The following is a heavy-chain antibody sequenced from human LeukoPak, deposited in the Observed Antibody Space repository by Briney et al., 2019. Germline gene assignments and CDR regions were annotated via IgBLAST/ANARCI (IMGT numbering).Heavy chain of an antibody. D-gene: IGHD3-22*01. J-gene: IGHJ4*02. Sequence: GGSLRLSCAASGFTFSTYAMSWVRQAPGMGLGWVSAISSSGDTTYYADSVKGRFSISRDNSKNTLYLQMNSLRAEDTAVYYCAKDLKEGYYDSSGYYDNWGQGTLVTVSS. V-gene: IGHV3-23*01. CDR1: GFTFSTYA. CDR3: AKDLKEGYYDSSGYYDN. CDR2: ISSSGDTT.